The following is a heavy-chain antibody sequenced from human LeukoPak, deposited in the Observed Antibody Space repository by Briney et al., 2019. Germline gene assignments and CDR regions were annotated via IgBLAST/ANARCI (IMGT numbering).Heavy chain of an antibody. CDR2: IYPGDSDT. J-gene: IGHJ4*02. V-gene: IGHV5-51*01. Sequence: GESLKISCKGSGYSFTSYWIGWVRQMPGKGLEWMGIIYPGDSDTRYSPSFQGQVTISADKSISTAYLQWSSLKASDTAMYYCARDGLGYCSGGSCYRAYYFDYWGQGTLVTVSS. CDR1: GYSFTSYW. CDR3: ARDGLGYCSGGSCYRAYYFDY. D-gene: IGHD2-15*01.